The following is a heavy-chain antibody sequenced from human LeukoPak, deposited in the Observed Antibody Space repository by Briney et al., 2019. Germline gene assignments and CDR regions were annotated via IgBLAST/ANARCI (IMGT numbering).Heavy chain of an antibody. CDR3: ARAYRRVSPVDGMEV. CDR1: GGSISSGDYY. D-gene: IGHD1-26*01. Sequence: SQTLSLTCSVSGGSISSGDYYWSLIRQPPGEVLEGIGYYYYSGSTYYNPSLKSRVIISVDTSKNQFSLKLSAVTDAETAVYYCARAYRRVSPVDGMEVWGQEPTVPVSS. CDR2: YYYSGST. J-gene: IGHJ6*01. V-gene: IGHV4-30-4*01.